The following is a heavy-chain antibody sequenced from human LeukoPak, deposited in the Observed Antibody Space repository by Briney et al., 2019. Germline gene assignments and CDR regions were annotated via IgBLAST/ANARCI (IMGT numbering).Heavy chain of an antibody. CDR1: GYTFTIHC. V-gene: IGHV1-18*01. CDR3: ARGTMDTAMMFDP. J-gene: IGHJ5*02. Sequence: ASVKVSCKASGYTFTIHCINWVRQAPGQGLEWMGWITAYNGNTNYAQKLQGRVTMTTDTSTSTAYMELRSLRSDDTAVYYCARGTMDTAMMFDPWGQGTLVTVSS. CDR2: ITAYNGNT. D-gene: IGHD5-18*01.